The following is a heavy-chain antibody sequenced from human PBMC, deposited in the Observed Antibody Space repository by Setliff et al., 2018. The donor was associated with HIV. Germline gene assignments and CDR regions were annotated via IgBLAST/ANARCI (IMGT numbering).Heavy chain of an antibody. D-gene: IGHD3-10*01. CDR3: ATHYGSGSYYNY. CDR2: IYYGGNT. V-gene: IGHV4-39*01. CDR1: GASVTSSSYY. J-gene: IGHJ4*02. Sequence: SETLSLTCSVSGASVTSSSYYWGWIRQPPGKGLEWIGSIYYGGNTYSNPSLRSRLSISLDTSKNQFSLELHSVTAADTAVYYCATHYGSGSYYNYWGQGMLVTVSS.